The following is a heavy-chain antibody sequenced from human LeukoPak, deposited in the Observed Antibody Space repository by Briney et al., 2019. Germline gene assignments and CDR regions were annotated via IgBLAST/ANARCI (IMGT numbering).Heavy chain of an antibody. CDR2: IYYSGST. J-gene: IGHJ4*02. CDR1: GGSISSGGYY. Sequence: PSETLSLTCTVSGGSISSGGYYWSWIRQHPGKGLEWIGYIYYSGSTYYNPSLKSRVTISVDTSKNQFSLKLSSVTAADTAVYYCAREVYGYYVDYWGQGTLVTVFS. D-gene: IGHD4-17*01. CDR3: AREVYGYYVDY. V-gene: IGHV4-31*03.